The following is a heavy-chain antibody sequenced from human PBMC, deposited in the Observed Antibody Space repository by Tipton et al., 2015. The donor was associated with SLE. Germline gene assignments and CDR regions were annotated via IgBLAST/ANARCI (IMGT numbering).Heavy chain of an antibody. CDR1: GFTFTNSW. CDR3: IPRGYSGY. D-gene: IGHD5-12*01. V-gene: IGHV3-15*01. Sequence: SLRLSCTVSGFTFTNSWMSWVRQAPGKGLEWVGRIKSKADGGTTDYVAPVKGRFTMSRDDSKNTLYLQMNSLKTEDTAVYYCIPRGYSGYWGQGNLVTVSS. J-gene: IGHJ4*02. CDR2: IKSKADGGTT.